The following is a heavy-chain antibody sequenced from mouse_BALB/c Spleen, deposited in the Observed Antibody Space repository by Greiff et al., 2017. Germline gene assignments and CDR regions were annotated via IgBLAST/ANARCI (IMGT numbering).Heavy chain of an antibody. CDR1: GYTFTDYY. CDR3: ARWDYDGSYWYFDV. J-gene: IGHJ1*01. V-gene: IGHV1-18*01. CDR2: INPNNGGT. D-gene: IGHD2-4*01. Sequence: EVQLQQSGPELVKPGASVKIPCKASGYTFTDYYMDWVKQSHGKSLEWIGDINPNNGGTIYNQKFKGKATLTVDKSSSTAYMELRSLTSEDTAVYYCARWDYDGSYWYFDVWGAGTTVTVSS.